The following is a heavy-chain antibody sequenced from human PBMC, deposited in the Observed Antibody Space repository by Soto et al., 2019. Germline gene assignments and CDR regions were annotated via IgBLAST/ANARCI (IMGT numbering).Heavy chain of an antibody. CDR1: GATLSTYV. D-gene: IGHD2-2*01. CDR2: IMPFVATT. V-gene: IGHV1-69*01. J-gene: IGHJ5*02. Sequence: QVQLVQSGAEVKNPGSSVKVSCKASGATLSTYVISWVRQAPGQGLEWMGQIMPFVATTNYAQKFQGRLTITADESTTTAHMELSGLRSEDTAVYFCARNSLSGSCSTTNCPNWFDPWGQGTLVTVSS. CDR3: ARNSLSGSCSTTNCPNWFDP.